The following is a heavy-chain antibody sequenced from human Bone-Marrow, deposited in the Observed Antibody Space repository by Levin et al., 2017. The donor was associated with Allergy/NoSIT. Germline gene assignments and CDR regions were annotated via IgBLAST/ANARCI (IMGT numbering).Heavy chain of an antibody. CDR1: GYTFTSYD. D-gene: IGHD3-22*01. V-gene: IGHV1-8*01. CDR2: MNPNSGNT. J-gene: IGHJ3*02. Sequence: ASVKVSCKASGYTFTSYDINWVRQATGQGLEWMGWMNPNSGNTGYAQKFQGRVTMTRNTSISTAYMELSSLRSEDTAVHYCARGFSHSSGYLGYLEQNDAFDIWGQGTMVTVSS. CDR3: ARGFSHSSGYLGYLEQNDAFDI.